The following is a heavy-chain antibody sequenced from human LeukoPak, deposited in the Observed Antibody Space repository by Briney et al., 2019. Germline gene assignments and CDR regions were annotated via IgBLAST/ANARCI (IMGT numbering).Heavy chain of an antibody. CDR2: IGSVSSPI. Sequence: GALRLSCAASGLTFSSDAMTWVRQAPGKGLEWIAYIGSVSSPIFYANSVKGRFTISRDNAKNSLYLQMNSLRAEDTAVYYCASPAVRGVISPFDYWGQGTLVTVSS. CDR3: ASPAVRGVISPFDY. CDR1: GLTFSSDA. V-gene: IGHV3-48*04. D-gene: IGHD3-10*01. J-gene: IGHJ4*02.